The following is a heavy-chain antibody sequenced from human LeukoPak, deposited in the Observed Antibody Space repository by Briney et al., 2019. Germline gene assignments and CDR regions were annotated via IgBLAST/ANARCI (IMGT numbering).Heavy chain of an antibody. Sequence: PSETLSLTCAVYGGSFSGYYWSWIRQPPGKGLEWIGEINHSGSTNYNPSLKSRVTISVDTSKNQFSLKLSSVTAADTAVYYCARVKIRYSYGPFFDYWGQGTLVTVSS. D-gene: IGHD5-18*01. V-gene: IGHV4-34*01. CDR1: GGSFSGYY. CDR3: ARVKIRYSYGPFFDY. CDR2: INHSGST. J-gene: IGHJ4*02.